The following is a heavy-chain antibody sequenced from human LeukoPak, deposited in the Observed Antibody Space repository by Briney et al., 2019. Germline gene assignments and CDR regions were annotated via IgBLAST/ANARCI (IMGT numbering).Heavy chain of an antibody. CDR1: GGSISGSSYY. D-gene: IGHD3-16*01. J-gene: IGHJ4*02. CDR3: ARRYGP. V-gene: IGHV4-39*01. CDR2: IYYSGST. Sequence: SETLSLTCTVSGGSISGSSYYWGWIRQPPGKGLEWIGSIYYSGSTYYNPSLKSRVTISVDTSKNQFSLKLNSVTATDTAVYYCARRYGPWGQGTLVTVSS.